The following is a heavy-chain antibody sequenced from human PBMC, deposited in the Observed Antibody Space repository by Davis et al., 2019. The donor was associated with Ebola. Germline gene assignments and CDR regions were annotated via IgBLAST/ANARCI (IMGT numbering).Heavy chain of an antibody. V-gene: IGHV3-23*01. CDR3: AKAFETRPVYIAVAGAFDS. D-gene: IGHD6-19*01. CDR2: ISTSGETA. CDR1: GFTFSTYV. Sequence: GGSLRLSCAVSGFTFSTYVMSWVRQAPGKGLEWVSSISTSGETAFYADSVKGRFTISGDNSKNTLYLQMNILRGDDTAVYYCAKAFETRPVYIAVAGAFDSWGQGALVTVSS. J-gene: IGHJ4*02.